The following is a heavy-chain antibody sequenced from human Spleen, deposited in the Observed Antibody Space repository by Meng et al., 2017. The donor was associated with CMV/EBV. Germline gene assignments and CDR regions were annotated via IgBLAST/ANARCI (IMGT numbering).Heavy chain of an antibody. J-gene: IGHJ6*02. CDR1: GFTFSSYA. CDR3: AKVEPQYSSSPLYGMDV. V-gene: IGHV3-23*01. Sequence: GESLKISCAASGFTFSSYAMSWVRQAPGKGLEWVSAISGSGGSTYYADSVKGRFTISRDNSKNTLYLQMNSLRAEDTAVYYCAKVEPQYSSSPLYGMDVWGQGTTVTVSS. CDR2: ISGSGGST. D-gene: IGHD6-6*01.